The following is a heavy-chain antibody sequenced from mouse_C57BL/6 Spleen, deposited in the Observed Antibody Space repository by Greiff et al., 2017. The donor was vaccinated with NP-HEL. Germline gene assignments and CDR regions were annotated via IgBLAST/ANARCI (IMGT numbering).Heavy chain of an antibody. D-gene: IGHD1-1*01. V-gene: IGHV1-20*01. Sequence: EVQLQQSGPELVKPGDSVKISCKASGYSFTGYFMNWVMQSHGKSLEWIGRINPYNGDTFYNQKFKGKATLTVDKSSSTAHMELRSLTSEDSAVYYCARQDGSRWFAYWGQGTLVTVSA. CDR1: GYSFTGYF. CDR2: INPYNGDT. J-gene: IGHJ3*01. CDR3: ARQDGSRWFAY.